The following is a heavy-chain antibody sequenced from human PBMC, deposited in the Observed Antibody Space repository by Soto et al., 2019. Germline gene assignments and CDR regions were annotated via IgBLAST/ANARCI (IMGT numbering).Heavy chain of an antibody. CDR3: ARDLSASIIVVVMKTGDAFDI. J-gene: IGHJ3*02. V-gene: IGHV1-46*01. CDR1: GYTFTTHY. Sequence: ASVKVSCKASGYTFTTHYIHWVRQAPGQGPEWMGIIDPRSGSAGYAQRFQVSVTMTRDTPTSTFYMELSSLRSEDTAVYYCARDLSASIIVVVMKTGDAFDIWGQGTRVTVSS. CDR2: IDPRSGSA. D-gene: IGHD3-22*01.